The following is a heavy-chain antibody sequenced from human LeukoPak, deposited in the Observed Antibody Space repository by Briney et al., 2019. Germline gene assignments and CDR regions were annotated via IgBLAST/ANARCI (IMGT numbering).Heavy chain of an antibody. V-gene: IGHV3-9*01. CDR3: ASMTTYCGGDCYFFDY. J-gene: IGHJ4*02. Sequence: GGSLRLSCAASGFTFDDYAMHWVRQAPGKGLEWVSGTSWNSGSIGYADSVKGRFTISRDNAKNSLYLQMNSLRAEDTAVYYCASMTTYCGGDCYFFDYWGQGTLVTVSS. CDR2: TSWNSGSI. CDR1: GFTFDDYA. D-gene: IGHD2-21*02.